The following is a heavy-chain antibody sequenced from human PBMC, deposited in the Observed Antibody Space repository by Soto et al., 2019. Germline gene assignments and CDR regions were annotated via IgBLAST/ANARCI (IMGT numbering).Heavy chain of an antibody. Sequence: SETLSLTCAVSGGSISSGGYSWSWIRQPPGKGLEWIGYIYHSGSTYYNPSLKSRVTISVDRSKNQFSLKLSSVTAADTAVYYCARFDWGGYGLTATPGFFDYWGQGTLVTVSS. D-gene: IGHD3-3*01. CDR3: ARFDWGGYGLTATPGFFDY. V-gene: IGHV4-30-2*01. J-gene: IGHJ4*02. CDR2: IYHSGST. CDR1: GGSISSGGYS.